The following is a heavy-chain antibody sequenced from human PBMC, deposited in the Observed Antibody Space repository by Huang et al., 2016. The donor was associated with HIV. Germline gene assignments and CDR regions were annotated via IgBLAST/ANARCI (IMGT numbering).Heavy chain of an antibody. CDR2: ISSSSIYI. D-gene: IGHD6-19*01. J-gene: IGHJ3*02. V-gene: IGHV3-21*01. CDR1: GFTFSSYS. CDR3: ARDGDSMEQWLVDAFDI. Sequence: EVQLVESGGGLVKTGGSLRLSCAVSGFTFSSYSMNWVRQAPGTVLEVVSAISSSSIYIYYEDSVKGRFTISRDNAKNSLYLKMNSLRAEDTAVYYCARDGDSMEQWLVDAFDIWGQGTMVTVSS.